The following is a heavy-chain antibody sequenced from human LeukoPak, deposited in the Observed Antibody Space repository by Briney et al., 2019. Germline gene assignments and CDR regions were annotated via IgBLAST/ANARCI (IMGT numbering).Heavy chain of an antibody. J-gene: IGHJ4*02. D-gene: IGHD3-9*01. CDR3: AKALRYFDWLSLLDY. Sequence: GGSLRLSCAASGFTFSSYSMNWVRQAPGKGLEWVSSISSSSSYIYYADSVKGRFTISRDNAKNSLYLQMNSLRAEDTALYYCAKALRYFDWLSLLDYRGQGTLVTVSS. CDR1: GFTFSSYS. CDR2: ISSSSSYI. V-gene: IGHV3-21*04.